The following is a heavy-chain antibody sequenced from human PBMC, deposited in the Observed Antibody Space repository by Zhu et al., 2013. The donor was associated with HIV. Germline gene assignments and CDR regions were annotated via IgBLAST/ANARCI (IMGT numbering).Heavy chain of an antibody. CDR3: ARPSDYYDSSGYYRDGFDY. Sequence: QVQLVQSGAEVKKPGASVKVSCKASGYTFTGYYMHWVRQAPGQGLEWMGWINPNSGGTNYAQKFQGRVTMTRDTSISTAYMELSRLRSDDTAVYYCARPSDYYDSSGYYRDGFDYVGPGNPGHRLL. V-gene: IGHV1-2*02. J-gene: IGHJ4*02. CDR1: GYTFTGYY. D-gene: IGHD3-22*01. CDR2: INPNSGGT.